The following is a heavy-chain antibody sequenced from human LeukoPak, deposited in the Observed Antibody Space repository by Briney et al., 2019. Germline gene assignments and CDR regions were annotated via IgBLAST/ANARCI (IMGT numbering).Heavy chain of an antibody. Sequence: GGSLRLSCAPSGFTFSNNAMNWVRQAPGKGLGWVSSINGGGGSTYYADSVKGRFTISRDNSKNTLYLQMNSLRAEDTAVYYCAKPAKTDYADYWGQGTLVTVSS. D-gene: IGHD1-14*01. V-gene: IGHV3-23*01. J-gene: IGHJ4*02. CDR3: AKPAKTDYADY. CDR2: INGGGGST. CDR1: GFTFSNNA.